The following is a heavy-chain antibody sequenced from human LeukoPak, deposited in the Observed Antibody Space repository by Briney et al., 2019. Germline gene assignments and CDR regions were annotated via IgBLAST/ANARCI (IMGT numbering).Heavy chain of an antibody. CDR3: ARIRGSRYYLDY. J-gene: IGHJ4*02. V-gene: IGHV2-70*11. D-gene: IGHD2-2*01. CDR2: TDWDDDK. Sequence: SGPALVKPTQTLTLTCTFSGFSLSTSGMCVTWIRQPPGKALEWLARTDWDDDKYSYTSLKTRLTISKDSSKNQVVLTMTTMDPVDTATYYCARIRGSRYYLDYWGQGALVTASS. CDR1: GFSLSTSGMC.